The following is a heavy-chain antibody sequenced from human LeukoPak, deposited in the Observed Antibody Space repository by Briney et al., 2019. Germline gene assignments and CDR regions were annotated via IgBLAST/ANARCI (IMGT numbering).Heavy chain of an antibody. V-gene: IGHV3-30*03. CDR1: GFTFSSYG. Sequence: PGGSLRLSCAASGFTFSSYGMHWVRQAPGKGLEWVAVISYDGSNKYYAVSVKGRFTISRDNSKNTLYLQMNSLRAEDTAVYYCATERGAYYYGSGSYYNDVYWGQGALVTVSS. J-gene: IGHJ4*02. D-gene: IGHD3-10*01. CDR3: ATERGAYYYGSGSYYNDVY. CDR2: ISYDGSNK.